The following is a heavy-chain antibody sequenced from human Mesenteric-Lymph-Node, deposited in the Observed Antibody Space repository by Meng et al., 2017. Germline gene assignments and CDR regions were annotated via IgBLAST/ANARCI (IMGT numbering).Heavy chain of an antibody. CDR1: GGTFSSYA. Sequence: QVQPVPSGAEVKKAGSSVKAACKASGGTFSSYAISWVRQAPGQGLEWMGGIIPIFGTANYAQKFQGRVTITADESTSTAYMELSSLRSEDTAVYYCARGDSSGWTTDYWGQGTLVTVSS. J-gene: IGHJ4*02. V-gene: IGHV1-69*01. CDR2: IIPIFGTA. CDR3: ARGDSSGWTTDY. D-gene: IGHD6-19*01.